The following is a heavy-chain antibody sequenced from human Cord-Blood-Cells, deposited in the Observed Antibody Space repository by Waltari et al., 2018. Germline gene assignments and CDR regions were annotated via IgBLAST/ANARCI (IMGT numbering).Heavy chain of an antibody. CDR1: GGSFSGYY. V-gene: IGHV4-34*01. CDR2: INHSGST. Sequence: QVQLQQWGAGLLKPSETLSLTCAVYGGSFSGYYWSWIRPPPGKGLEWIGEINHSGSTNYNPSLKSRVTISVDTSKNQFSLKLSSVTAADTAVYYCARVAGLRYFDWLLYYFEYWGQGTLVTVSS. CDR3: ARVAGLRYFDWLLYYFEY. D-gene: IGHD3-9*01. J-gene: IGHJ4*02.